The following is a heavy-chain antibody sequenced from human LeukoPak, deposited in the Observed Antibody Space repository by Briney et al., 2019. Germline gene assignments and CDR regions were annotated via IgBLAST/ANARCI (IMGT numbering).Heavy chain of an antibody. D-gene: IGHD5-12*01. J-gene: IGHJ4*02. CDR2: INPNSGGT. V-gene: IGHV1-2*02. Sequence: ASVTVSCKASGYTFTGYYMHWVRQAPGQGLEWMGWINPNSGGTNYAQKFQGRVTMTRATYISTAYMELSRLRSDGTAVYYCARVGGYDSIWGQGTLVTVSS. CDR1: GYTFTGYY. CDR3: ARVGGYDSI.